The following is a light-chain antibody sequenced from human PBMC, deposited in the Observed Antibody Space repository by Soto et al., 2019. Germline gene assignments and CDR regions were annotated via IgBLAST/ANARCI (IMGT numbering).Light chain of an antibody. CDR2: DVS. Sequence: DIQMPQSPSPLSASVGERVTITCRASQSVSNWLAWYQQKPGKAPKLLIYDVSSLESGVPSRFSGSGSGTEFILNISSLQPDDFATYYCQQYDSYSWTFDQGTKVDIK. CDR1: QSVSNW. CDR3: QQYDSYSWT. V-gene: IGKV1-5*01. J-gene: IGKJ1*01.